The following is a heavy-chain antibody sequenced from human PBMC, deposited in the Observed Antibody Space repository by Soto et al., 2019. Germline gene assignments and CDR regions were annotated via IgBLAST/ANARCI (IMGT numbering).Heavy chain of an antibody. CDR1: GFSFSSYN. Sequence: GGSLRLSCAGSGFSFSSYNMHWVRQAPGKGLEWISFISGSGGTMYYADSVKGRFIISRDNGKNSLYLQMNSLRVEDTAVYYCACDSTDYYDSSSYCDYWGQRSLVTVSS. CDR3: ACDSTDYYDSSSYCDY. J-gene: IGHJ4*02. V-gene: IGHV3-48*01. D-gene: IGHD3-22*01. CDR2: ISGSGGTM.